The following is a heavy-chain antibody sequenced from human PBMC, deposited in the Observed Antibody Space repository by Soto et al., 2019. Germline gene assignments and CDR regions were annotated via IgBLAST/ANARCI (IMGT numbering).Heavy chain of an antibody. CDR2: FDPEAGET. CDR1: GYTLTELS. Sequence: ASVKVSCKVSGYTLTELSMHWVRQAPGKGLEWMGGFDPEAGETIYAQKFQGRVTMTEDTSTDTAYMELSSLRSEDTAVYYCATGLGYCTNGVCPFDYWGQGTLVTVSS. D-gene: IGHD2-8*01. V-gene: IGHV1-24*01. CDR3: ATGLGYCTNGVCPFDY. J-gene: IGHJ4*02.